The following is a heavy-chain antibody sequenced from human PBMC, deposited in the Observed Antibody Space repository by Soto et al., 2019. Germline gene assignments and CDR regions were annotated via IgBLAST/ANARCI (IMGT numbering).Heavy chain of an antibody. CDR1: GFTFSSYA. Sequence: QVQLVESGGGVVQPGRSLRLSCAASGFTFSSYAMHWVRQAPGKGLEWVAVISYDGSDKYYADSVKGRSTISRDNSKNTLNLQMNSLSADDTAVYYCAKALGELSPESYDYWGQGTLITVSS. J-gene: IGHJ4*02. CDR3: AKALGELSPESYDY. D-gene: IGHD3-16*02. V-gene: IGHV3-30*18. CDR2: ISYDGSDK.